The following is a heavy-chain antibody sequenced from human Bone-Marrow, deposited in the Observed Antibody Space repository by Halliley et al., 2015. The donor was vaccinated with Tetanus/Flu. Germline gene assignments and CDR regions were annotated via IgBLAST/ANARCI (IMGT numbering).Heavy chain of an antibody. CDR3: VRKNDFVEQRGLARYYYSYMDV. J-gene: IGHJ6*03. Sequence: QVQLVQSGAEVKKPGASVKVSCKTSGYTFTTYDINWVRQAAGHGLEWMGWMRPDSGDTGYAQKFQGRVSMTRDTATSTASLELSGLTSEDTAVYYCVRKNDFVEQRGLARYYYSYMDVWGQGTTVTVSS. CDR2: MRPDSGDT. V-gene: IGHV1-8*01. CDR1: GYTFTTYD. D-gene: IGHD3-3*01.